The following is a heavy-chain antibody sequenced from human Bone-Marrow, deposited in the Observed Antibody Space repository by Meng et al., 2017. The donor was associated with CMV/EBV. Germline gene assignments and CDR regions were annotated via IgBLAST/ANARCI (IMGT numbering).Heavy chain of an antibody. CDR3: ARERSSTGMD. Sequence: GESLKISCAASGFTFSSYGMHWVRQAPGKGLEWVAFIRYDGSNKYYADSVKGQFTISRDNSKNTLYLQMNSLRAEDTAVYYCARERSSTGMDWGQGTLVTVSS. D-gene: IGHD6-13*01. V-gene: IGHV3-30*02. CDR1: GFTFSSYG. J-gene: IGHJ4*02. CDR2: IRYDGSNK.